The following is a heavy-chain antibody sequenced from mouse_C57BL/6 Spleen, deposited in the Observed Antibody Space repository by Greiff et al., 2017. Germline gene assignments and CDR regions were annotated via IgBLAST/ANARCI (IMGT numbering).Heavy chain of an antibody. J-gene: IGHJ3*01. Sequence: EVKLQESGPGLVKPSQSLSLTCSVTGYSITSGYYWNWLRQFPGNKLEWMGYISYDGSNNYNPSLKNRISITRDTSKNQFFLKLNSVTTEDTATYYCATYMVTTSGAYWGQGTLVTVSA. CDR2: ISYDGSN. D-gene: IGHD2-2*01. V-gene: IGHV3-6*01. CDR3: ATYMVTTSGAY. CDR1: GYSITSGYY.